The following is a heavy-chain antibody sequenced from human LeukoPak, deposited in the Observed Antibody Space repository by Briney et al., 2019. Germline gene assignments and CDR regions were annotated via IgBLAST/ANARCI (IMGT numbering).Heavy chain of an antibody. V-gene: IGHV3-23*01. Sequence: GGSLRLSCAASGFTFSSYAMSWVRQAPGKGLKWVSTINDNGDGTYYADSVKGRFTISRDNSKNTLYLQMNSLRAEDTALYYCARSDSSSWYESWFNPWGQGTLVTVSS. J-gene: IGHJ5*02. D-gene: IGHD6-13*01. CDR3: ARSDSSSWYESWFNP. CDR2: INDNGDGT. CDR1: GFTFSSYA.